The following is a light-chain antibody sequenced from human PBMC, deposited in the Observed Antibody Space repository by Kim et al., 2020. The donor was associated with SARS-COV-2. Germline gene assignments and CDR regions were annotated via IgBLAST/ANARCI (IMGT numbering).Light chain of an antibody. CDR1: RSVSITY. J-gene: IGKJ4*01. V-gene: IGKV3-20*01. CDR3: QHYGSSPLT. Sequence: ETVLTQSPGTLSLSPGERATLSCRASRSVSITYLAWYQQRPGQAPRLLIFGASIRATGIPDRFSGSGSGTDFTLTISRLEPEDFAVYFCQHYGSSPLTFGGGTKLEI. CDR2: GAS.